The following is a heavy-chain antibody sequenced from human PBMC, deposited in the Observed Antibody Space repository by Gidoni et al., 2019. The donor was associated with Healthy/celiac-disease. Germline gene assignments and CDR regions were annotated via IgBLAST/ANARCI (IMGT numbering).Heavy chain of an antibody. CDR2: ISSSSSYI. D-gene: IGHD1-7*01. CDR3: ARGELQPYYYYMDV. CDR1: GFTCSLYS. V-gene: IGHV3-21*01. Sequence: EVQLVESGGGLVKPGGSLSLPCAAPGFTCSLYSMNWVRQAPGKGLEWVSSISSSSSYIYYADSVKGRFTISRDNAKNSLYLQMNSLRAEDTAVYYCARGELQPYYYYMDVWGKGTTVTVSS. J-gene: IGHJ6*03.